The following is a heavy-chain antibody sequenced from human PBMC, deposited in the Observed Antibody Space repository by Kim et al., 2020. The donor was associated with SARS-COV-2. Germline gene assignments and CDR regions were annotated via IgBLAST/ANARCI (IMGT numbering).Heavy chain of an antibody. Sequence: GGSLRLSCAASGFTFSSYEMNWVRQAPGKGLEWVSYISSSGSTIYYADSVKGRFTISRDNAKNSLYLQMNSLRAEDTAVYYCASYTRYYYGSGKGLHFDYWGQGTLVTVSS. CDR1: GFTFSSYE. D-gene: IGHD3-10*01. J-gene: IGHJ4*02. CDR3: ASYTRYYYGSGKGLHFDY. CDR2: ISSSGSTI. V-gene: IGHV3-48*03.